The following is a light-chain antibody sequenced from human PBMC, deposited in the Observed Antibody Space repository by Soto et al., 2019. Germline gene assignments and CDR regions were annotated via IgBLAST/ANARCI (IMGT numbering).Light chain of an antibody. CDR2: DIS. V-gene: IGKV3-20*01. CDR1: QSVGSSS. CDR3: QLYSRSPRQIT. J-gene: IGKJ5*01. Sequence: VLTQSPDTLSLSPGERATLSCRASQSVGSSSLGWYQQKPGQAPRLVIFDISNRATGIADRFSGSGSGTDCTLTISRLEPADFAVYDCQLYSRSPRQITFGQGTGLEI.